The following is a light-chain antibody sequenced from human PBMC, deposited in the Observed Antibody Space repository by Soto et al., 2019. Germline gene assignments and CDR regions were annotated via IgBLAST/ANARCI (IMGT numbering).Light chain of an antibody. Sequence: DIQMTQSPSTLSASVGDRVIITCRASQSISTWLAWYQQKPGKAPMLLIYKASSLESGVPSRFSGSGSGTEFTLTISSLQPDDFATYYCQQYNSYSVFGPGTKVDIK. CDR1: QSISTW. J-gene: IGKJ3*01. CDR3: QQYNSYSV. CDR2: KAS. V-gene: IGKV1-5*03.